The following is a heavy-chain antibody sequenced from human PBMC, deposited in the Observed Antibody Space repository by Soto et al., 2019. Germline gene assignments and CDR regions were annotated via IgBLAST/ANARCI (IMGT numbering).Heavy chain of an antibody. CDR1: GYTFTSYD. Sequence: QVQLVQSGAEVKKPGASVKVSCKASGYTFTSYDINWVRQATGQGLEWMGWMNPNSGNTGYAQKFQGVVTKTRNTSISTAYMVLSSLRYEDTAVYYCARGHFELGYCSSTSCPQDYYYYMDVWGNGTTVTVSS. D-gene: IGHD2-2*01. CDR3: ARGHFELGYCSSTSCPQDYYYYMDV. J-gene: IGHJ6*03. V-gene: IGHV1-8*01. CDR2: MNPNSGNT.